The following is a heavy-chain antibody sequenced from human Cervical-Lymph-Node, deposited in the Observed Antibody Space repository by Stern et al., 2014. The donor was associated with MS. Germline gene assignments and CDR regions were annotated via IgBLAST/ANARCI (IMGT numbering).Heavy chain of an antibody. D-gene: IGHD3-22*01. CDR3: ARLSSVDDGYSQNFDF. V-gene: IGHV1-2*02. CDR2: FNPKTGVT. J-gene: IGHJ4*02. CDR1: GYTFTDCE. Sequence: HAQPAEPGSEAKRPGASVKDFCKASGYTFTDCEIHWVRLAPGQEVQFMGLFNPKTGVTTQAQRFQVRVALTRYTSVSTAYMELSSLTRDDTAVYFCARLSSVDDGYSQNFDFWRQRTLVVVST.